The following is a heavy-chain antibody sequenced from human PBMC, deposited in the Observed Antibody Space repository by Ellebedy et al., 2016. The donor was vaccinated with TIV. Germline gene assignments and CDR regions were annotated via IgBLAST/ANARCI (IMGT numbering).Heavy chain of an antibody. D-gene: IGHD4-17*01. V-gene: IGHV3-30*18. CDR1: GFTFSNYG. J-gene: IGHJ4*02. CDR2: ILYDGSYK. Sequence: GGSLRLXXAASGFTFSNYGMHWVRQAPGKGLEWVAVILYDGSYKYYADSVKGRSTISRDNSKNTLYLQMISLRAEDTAFYYCAKDISGGTVTTGFGYWGQGTLVSVSS. CDR3: AKDISGGTVTTGFGY.